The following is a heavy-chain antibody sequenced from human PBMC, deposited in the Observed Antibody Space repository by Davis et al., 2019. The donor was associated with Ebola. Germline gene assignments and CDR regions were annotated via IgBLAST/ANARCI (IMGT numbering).Heavy chain of an antibody. CDR2: INQDESGK. CDR3: GNTD. CDR1: GFTFSNYW. J-gene: IGHJ4*02. V-gene: IGHV3-7*01. Sequence: PGGSLRLSCAASGFTFSNYWTNWVRQSPGKGLEWVANINQDESGKYYGDSVKGRFTISRDNAKNSLYLQMNSLRAEDTGVYYCGNTDWGQGTLVTVSS.